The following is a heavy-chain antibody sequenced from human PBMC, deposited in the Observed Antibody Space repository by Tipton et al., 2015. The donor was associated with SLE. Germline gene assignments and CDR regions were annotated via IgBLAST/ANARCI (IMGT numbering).Heavy chain of an antibody. J-gene: IGHJ6*03. V-gene: IGHV4-39*07. CDR1: GGSISSSSYY. D-gene: IGHD7-27*01. CDR2: LYPSGST. CDR3: ARVPPDWGGDYYMDV. Sequence: GLVKPSETLSLICTVSGGSISSSSYYWGWIRQSPGKGLEWIGFLYPSGSTYYNPSLKSRVTISVHRSKNQLSLRLNSVTAADTAVYYCARVPPDWGGDYYMDVWGKGTTVTVSS.